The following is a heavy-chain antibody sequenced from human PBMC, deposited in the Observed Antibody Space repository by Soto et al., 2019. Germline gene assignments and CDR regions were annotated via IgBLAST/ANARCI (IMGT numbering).Heavy chain of an antibody. Sequence: ASVKVSGKVSGYTLTELSIHWVRQAPGKGLEWMGGFDPEDGETIYAQKFQGRVTMTEDTSTDTAYMELSSLRSEDTAVYYCATDPDGLGEYWGQGTLVTVSS. V-gene: IGHV1-24*01. D-gene: IGHD3-10*01. CDR2: FDPEDGET. J-gene: IGHJ4*02. CDR1: GYTLTELS. CDR3: ATDPDGLGEY.